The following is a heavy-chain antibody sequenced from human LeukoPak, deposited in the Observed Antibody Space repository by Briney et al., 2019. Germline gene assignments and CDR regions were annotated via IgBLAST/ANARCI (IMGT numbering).Heavy chain of an antibody. CDR1: GFTFSSYA. CDR3: AKDPDYYGSGSYYNLDYFDY. V-gene: IGHV3-23*01. J-gene: IGHJ4*02. D-gene: IGHD3-10*01. CDR2: ISGSGGST. Sequence: GGSLRLSCAASGFTFSSYAMSWVRQAPGKGLEWVSAISGSGGSTYYADSVKGRFTISRDNSKNTLYLKMNSLRAEDTAVYYCAKDPDYYGSGSYYNLDYFDYWGQGTLVTVSS.